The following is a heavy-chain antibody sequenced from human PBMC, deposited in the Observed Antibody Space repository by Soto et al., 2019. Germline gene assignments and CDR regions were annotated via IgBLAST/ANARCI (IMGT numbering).Heavy chain of an antibody. D-gene: IGHD1-26*01. V-gene: IGHV4-4*02. CDR2: IYHSGST. J-gene: IGHJ6*02. Sequence: SETLSLTCAVSGGSISSRNWWSCVRQPPGKGLEWIGEIYHSGSTNYNPSLKSRVTISVDKSKNQFSLKLSSVAAADTAVYYCARVSGSYYYGMDVWGQGITVTSP. CDR1: GGSISSRNW. CDR3: ARVSGSYYYGMDV.